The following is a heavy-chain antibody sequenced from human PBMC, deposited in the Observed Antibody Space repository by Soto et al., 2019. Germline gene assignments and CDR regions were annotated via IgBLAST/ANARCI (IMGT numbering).Heavy chain of an antibody. CDR3: ARYGSGSYYPTTFDY. D-gene: IGHD3-10*01. V-gene: IGHV4-31*03. Sequence: PSDTLSLTCTVSGCSIRSSGYKWSWIRQHPGKGLEWIGYIYYSGSTYYNPSLKSRVTISVDTSQNQFSLKVSSVTAADTAVYFCARYGSGSYYPTTFDYWGQGTLVTVS. J-gene: IGHJ4*02. CDR2: IYYSGST. CDR1: GCSIRSSGYK.